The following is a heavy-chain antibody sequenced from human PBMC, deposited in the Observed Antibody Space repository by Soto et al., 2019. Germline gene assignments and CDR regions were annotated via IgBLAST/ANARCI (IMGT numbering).Heavy chain of an antibody. CDR2: IYYSGST. CDR3: ARDRAPYDSSGYYDAFDI. Sequence: PPETLSLTCTVSAGSISSGGYYWSWIRQHPGKGLEWIGYIYYSGSTYYNPSLKSRVTISVDTSKNQYSLKLSSVTAADTAVYYCARDRAPYDSSGYYDAFDIWGQGTMVTVSS. D-gene: IGHD3-22*01. V-gene: IGHV4-31*03. J-gene: IGHJ3*02. CDR1: AGSISSGGYY.